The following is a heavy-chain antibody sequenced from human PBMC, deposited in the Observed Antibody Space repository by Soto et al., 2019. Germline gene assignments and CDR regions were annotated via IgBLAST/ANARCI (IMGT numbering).Heavy chain of an antibody. CDR3: ARDPTPVVLGGPPSGMDV. V-gene: IGHV1-69*12. CDR2: IIPIFGTA. Sequence: QVQLVQSGAEVKKPGSSVKVSCKASGGTFSSYAISWVRQAPGQGLEWMGGIIPIFGTANYAQKFQGRVTITADXXTXTGXMELSSLRSEDTAVYYCARDPTPVVLGGPPSGMDVWGQGPTVTVSS. J-gene: IGHJ6*02. D-gene: IGHD2-15*01. CDR1: GGTFSSYA.